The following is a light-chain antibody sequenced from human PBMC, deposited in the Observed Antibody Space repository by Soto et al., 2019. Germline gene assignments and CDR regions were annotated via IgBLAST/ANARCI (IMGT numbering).Light chain of an antibody. CDR3: SSYTGSNTPVV. V-gene: IGLV2-14*01. CDR2: DVS. J-gene: IGLJ2*01. CDR1: SSDVGGYNY. Sequence: QPALTQPASVSGSPGQSITISCTGTSSDVGGYNYVSWYQQHPGKAPNLIIFDVSNRPSGVSNRFSGSKSGNSASLTISGLQAEDEADYYCSSYTGSNTPVVFGGGTKVTVL.